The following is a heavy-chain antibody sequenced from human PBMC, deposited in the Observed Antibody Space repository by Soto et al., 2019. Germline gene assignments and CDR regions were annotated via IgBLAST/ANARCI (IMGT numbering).Heavy chain of an antibody. CDR2: INAGNGNT. D-gene: IGHD3-3*01. V-gene: IGHV1-3*01. CDR3: ARGRFLEDYYYYYMDV. Sequence: ASVKVSCKASGYTFTSYAMHWVRQAPGQRLGWMGWINAGNGNTKYSQKFQGRVTITRDTSASTAYMELSSLRSEDTAVYYCARGRFLEDYYYYYMDVWGKGTTVTVSS. CDR1: GYTFTSYA. J-gene: IGHJ6*03.